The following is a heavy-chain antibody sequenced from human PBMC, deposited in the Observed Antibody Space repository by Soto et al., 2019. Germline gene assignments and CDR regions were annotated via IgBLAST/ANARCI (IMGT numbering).Heavy chain of an antibody. CDR3: ARQGSIAAAGLINWFDP. J-gene: IGHJ5*02. CDR2: IDPSDSYT. Sequence: GESLKISCKGSGYSFTSYWIGWVRQMPGKGLESMGRIDPSDSYTNYSPSFQGHVTISADKSISTAYLQWSSLKASDTAMYYCARQGSIAAAGLINWFDPWGQGTLVTVSS. D-gene: IGHD6-13*01. CDR1: GYSFTSYW. V-gene: IGHV5-10-1*01.